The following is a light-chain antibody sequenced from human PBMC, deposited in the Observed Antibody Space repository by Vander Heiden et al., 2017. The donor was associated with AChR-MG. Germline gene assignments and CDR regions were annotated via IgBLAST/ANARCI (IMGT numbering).Light chain of an antibody. CDR3: ISYSNTNTYV. Sequence: QSALTQPASVSESPGPSLTISCTGTSSDIGDSDSISWYQQHPGKAPKLMIFDVSYRPSGVSNRFSGSKSGNTASLTISGLQAGDEADYYCISYSNTNTYVFGTGTKVTVL. CDR1: SSDIGDSDS. CDR2: DVS. V-gene: IGLV2-14*01. J-gene: IGLJ1*01.